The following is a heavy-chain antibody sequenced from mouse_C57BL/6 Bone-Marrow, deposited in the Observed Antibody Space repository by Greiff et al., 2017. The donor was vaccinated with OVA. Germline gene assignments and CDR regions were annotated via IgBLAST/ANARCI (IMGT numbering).Heavy chain of an antibody. Sequence: EVKLMESGEGLVKPGGSLKLSCAASGFTFSSYAMSWVRQTPEKRLEWVAYISSGGDYIYYADTVKGRVTISRDNARNTLYLEMCSLKAEDTAMYYCTRLLDAMDYWGQGTSVTVSS. V-gene: IGHV5-9-1*02. CDR3: TRLLDAMDY. CDR1: GFTFSSYA. CDR2: ISSGGDYI. J-gene: IGHJ4*01. D-gene: IGHD2-1*01.